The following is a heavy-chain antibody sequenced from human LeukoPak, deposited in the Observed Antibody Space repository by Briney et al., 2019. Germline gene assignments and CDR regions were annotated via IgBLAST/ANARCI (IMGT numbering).Heavy chain of an antibody. V-gene: IGHV3-23*01. CDR3: AKVKADYYDSSGYYYYFDY. CDR2: ISGSGGST. CDR1: GFTFSSYG. D-gene: IGHD3-22*01. J-gene: IGHJ4*02. Sequence: PGGSLGLSCAASGFTFSSYGMSWVRQAPGKGLEWVSAISGSGGSTYYADSVKGRFTISRDNSKNTLYLQMNSLRAEDTAVYYCAKVKADYYDSSGYYYYFDYWGQGTLVTVSS.